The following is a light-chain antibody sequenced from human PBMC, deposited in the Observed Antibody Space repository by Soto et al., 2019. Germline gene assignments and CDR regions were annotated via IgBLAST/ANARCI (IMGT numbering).Light chain of an antibody. V-gene: IGKV3-15*01. J-gene: IGKJ1*01. CDR1: QSVSSN. CDR3: QQYNNWPRT. CDR2: GAS. Sequence: EIVMTQSPATLSVSPGERATLSCRASQSVSSNLAWYQQNPGQAPRLLIYGASTRATGILTRFSGGWSGTEFTLTISSLQSEDFADYYCQQYNNWPRTFGQGTKLEIK.